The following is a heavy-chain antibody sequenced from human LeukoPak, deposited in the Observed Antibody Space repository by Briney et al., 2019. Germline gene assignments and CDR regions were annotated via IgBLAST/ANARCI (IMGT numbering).Heavy chain of an antibody. Sequence: GALRLSCAASGFTFIHYWMSWVRPAPGKGLEWVANIKQDGSDKLYLDSLKGRFTISRDNAKNALYLQMNNLRAEDTAVYYCARIGGSVDIGWFFDYWGQGTLVTVSS. CDR1: GFTFIHYW. CDR3: ARIGGSVDIGWFFDY. CDR2: IKQDGSDK. J-gene: IGHJ4*02. D-gene: IGHD6-19*01. V-gene: IGHV3-7*01.